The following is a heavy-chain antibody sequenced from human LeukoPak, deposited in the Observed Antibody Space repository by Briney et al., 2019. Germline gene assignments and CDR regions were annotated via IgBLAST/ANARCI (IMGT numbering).Heavy chain of an antibody. Sequence: PGGSLRLSCAASGFTVSSNYMSWVRQAPGKGLEWVSVIYSGGTTYYADSVKGRFTISRDNSKNILYLQMNSLRAEDTAVYYCARGLSGSYWFGAFDMWGPGTMVTVSS. J-gene: IGHJ3*02. CDR2: IYSGGTT. CDR3: ARGLSGSYWFGAFDM. D-gene: IGHD1-26*01. V-gene: IGHV3-53*01. CDR1: GFTVSSNY.